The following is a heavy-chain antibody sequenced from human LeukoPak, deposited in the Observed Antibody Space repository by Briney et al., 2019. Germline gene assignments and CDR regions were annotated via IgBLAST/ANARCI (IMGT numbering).Heavy chain of an antibody. CDR2: ISYDGSNK. CDR1: GFTFSSYA. J-gene: IGHJ4*02. CDR3: ARDSISYSSGWLSYFDY. D-gene: IGHD6-19*01. V-gene: IGHV3-30-3*01. Sequence: GGSLRLSCAASGFTFSSYAMHWVRQAPGKGLEWVAVISYDGSNKYYADSVKGRFTISRDNSKNTLYLQMNSLRAEDTAVYYCARDSISYSSGWLSYFDYWGQGTLVTVSS.